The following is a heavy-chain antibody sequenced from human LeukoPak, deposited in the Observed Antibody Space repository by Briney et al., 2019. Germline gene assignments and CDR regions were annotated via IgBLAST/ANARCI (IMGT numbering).Heavy chain of an antibody. CDR1: GGTFSSYA. V-gene: IGHV1-69*04. J-gene: IGHJ3*02. Sequence: SVKVSCKASGGTFSSYAISWVRQAPGQGLEWVGRMIPILGIANYAQKFQGRVTITADKSTSTAYMELSSLRSEDTAVYYCARPQFYYGSGSLSPYAFDIWGQGTMVTVSS. D-gene: IGHD3-10*01. CDR3: ARPQFYYGSGSLSPYAFDI. CDR2: MIPILGIA.